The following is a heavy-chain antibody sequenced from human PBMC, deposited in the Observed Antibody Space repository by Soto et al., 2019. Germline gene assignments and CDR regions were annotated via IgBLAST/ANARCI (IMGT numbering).Heavy chain of an antibody. J-gene: IGHJ6*03. Sequence: EVQLVESGGGLVKPGGSLRLSCAASGFTFSSYSMNWVRQAPGKGLEWVSSISSSSSYIYYADSVKGRFTISRDNAKNSLYLQMNSLRAEDTAVYNCARDRHSSSYLDGYYYYMDVWGKGTTVTVSS. V-gene: IGHV3-21*01. D-gene: IGHD6-13*01. CDR3: ARDRHSSSYLDGYYYYMDV. CDR2: ISSSSSYI. CDR1: GFTFSSYS.